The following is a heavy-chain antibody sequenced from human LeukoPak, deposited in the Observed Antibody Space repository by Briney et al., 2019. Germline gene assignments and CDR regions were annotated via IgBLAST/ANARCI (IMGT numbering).Heavy chain of an antibody. CDR1: GFTFSSYA. CDR3: AKQGYCGGDCYRRGMDV. CDR2: ISGSGGST. V-gene: IGHV3-23*01. Sequence: PGGSLRLSCAASGFTFSSYAMSWVRQAPGKGLEWVSAISGSGGSTYYADSVKGRFTISRDNSKNTLYLQMNSLRAEDTAVYYCAKQGYCGGDCYRRGMDVWGQGTTVTVSS. J-gene: IGHJ6*02. D-gene: IGHD2-21*02.